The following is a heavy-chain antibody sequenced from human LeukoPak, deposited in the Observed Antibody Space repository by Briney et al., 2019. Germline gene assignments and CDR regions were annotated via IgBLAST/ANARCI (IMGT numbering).Heavy chain of an antibody. Sequence: SETLSLTCAVYGGFFSGYYWSWIRQPPGKGLEWIGEINHSGSTNYNPSLKSRVTISVDTSKNQFSLKLSSVTAADTAVYYCARVRRITMVRGPFGPWGQGTLVTVSS. V-gene: IGHV4-34*01. J-gene: IGHJ5*02. CDR1: GGFFSGYY. D-gene: IGHD3-10*01. CDR2: INHSGST. CDR3: ARVRRITMVRGPFGP.